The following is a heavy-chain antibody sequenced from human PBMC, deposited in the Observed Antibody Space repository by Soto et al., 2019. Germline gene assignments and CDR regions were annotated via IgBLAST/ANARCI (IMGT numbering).Heavy chain of an antibody. CDR3: AKDPGDYPSDYFDY. V-gene: IGHV3-23*01. D-gene: IGHD4-17*01. Sequence: EVQLLESGGGLVQPGGSLRLSCAASGFTFSSYAMSWVRQAPGKGLEWVSAISGSGFSTYYADSVKGRFTASRDTSKNTLFLQMNSLTAEDTAEYYCAKDPGDYPSDYFDYWGQGTLVTVSS. CDR1: GFTFSSYA. J-gene: IGHJ4*02. CDR2: ISGSGFST.